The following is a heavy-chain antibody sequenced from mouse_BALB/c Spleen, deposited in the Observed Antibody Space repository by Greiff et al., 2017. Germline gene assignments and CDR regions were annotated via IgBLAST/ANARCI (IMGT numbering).Heavy chain of an antibody. CDR2: IWSGGNT. CDR1: GFSLTSYG. J-gene: IGHJ4*01. CDR3: ARKSRYPDAMDY. D-gene: IGHD2-14*01. V-gene: IGHV2-2*02. Sequence: QVQLQQSGPGLVQPSQSLSITCTVSGFSLTSYGVHWVRQSPGKGLEWLGVIWSGGNTDYNAAFISRLSISKDNSKSQVFFKMNSLQANDTAIYYCARKSRYPDAMDYWGQGTSVTVSS.